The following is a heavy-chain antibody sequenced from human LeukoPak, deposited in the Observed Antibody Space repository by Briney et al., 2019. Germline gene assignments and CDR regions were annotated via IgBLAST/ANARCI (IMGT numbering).Heavy chain of an antibody. D-gene: IGHD6-6*01. Sequence: ASVKVSCKASGYTFTGYYMHWVRPAPGQGLEWMGWINPNSGGTNYAQKFQGRVTMTRDTSISTAYMELSRLRSYDTAVYYCARASRYSSSYGSGRVPFDYWGQGTLVTVSS. CDR2: INPNSGGT. CDR1: GYTFTGYY. CDR3: ARASRYSSSYGSGRVPFDY. J-gene: IGHJ4*02. V-gene: IGHV1-2*02.